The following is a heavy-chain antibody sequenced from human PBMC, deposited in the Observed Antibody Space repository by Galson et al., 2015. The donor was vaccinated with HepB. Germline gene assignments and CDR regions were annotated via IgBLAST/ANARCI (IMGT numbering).Heavy chain of an antibody. CDR3: ARDVGIAAAGNSFDI. V-gene: IGHV1-69*04. D-gene: IGHD6-13*01. CDR1: GGTFSSYT. Sequence: SVKVSCKASGGTFSSYTISWARQAPGQGLEWMGRIIPILGIANYAQKFQGRVTITADKSTSTAYMELSSLRSEDTAVYYCARDVGIAAAGNSFDIWGQGTMVTVSS. J-gene: IGHJ3*02. CDR2: IIPILGIA.